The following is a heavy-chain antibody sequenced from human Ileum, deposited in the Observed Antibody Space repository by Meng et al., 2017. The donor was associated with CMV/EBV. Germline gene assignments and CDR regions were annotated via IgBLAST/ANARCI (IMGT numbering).Heavy chain of an antibody. D-gene: IGHD4-17*01. Sequence: GGSLRLSCAASGFPFSNFGMHWVRQAPGKGLEWVGRIKREVDGGTTDYAAPVKGRFTISRDDSKNTVYLQVNSLKTEDTAVYYCTTYGDYGDYRYWGRGTLVTVSS. CDR3: TTYGDYGDYRY. J-gene: IGHJ4*02. CDR1: GFPFSNFG. CDR2: IKREVDGGTT. V-gene: IGHV3-15*01.